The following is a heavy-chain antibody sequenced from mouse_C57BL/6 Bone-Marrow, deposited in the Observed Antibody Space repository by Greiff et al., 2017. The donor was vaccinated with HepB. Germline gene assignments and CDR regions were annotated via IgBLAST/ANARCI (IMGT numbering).Heavy chain of an antibody. D-gene: IGHD4-1*01. CDR3: AREGVGRCAY. CDR2: INPYNGGT. J-gene: IGHJ3*01. V-gene: IGHV1-19*01. CDR1: GYTFTDYY. Sequence: EVQRVESGPVLVKPGASVKMSCKASGYTFTDYYMNWVKQSHGKSLEWIGVINPYNGGTSYNQKFKGKATLTVDKSSSTAYMELNSLTSEDSAVYYCAREGVGRCAYWGQGTLVTVSA.